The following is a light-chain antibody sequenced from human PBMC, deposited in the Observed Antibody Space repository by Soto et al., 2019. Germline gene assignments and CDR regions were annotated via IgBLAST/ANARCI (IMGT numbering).Light chain of an antibody. V-gene: IGKV1-5*03. CDR2: RGS. J-gene: IGKJ2*01. CDR3: QQFNIYPYT. CDR1: QSIGNW. Sequence: DIQMTQSPSTLSASVGDTVTFTCRASQSIGNWMAWYQQTPGKDPKLLIYRGSSLQSGVPSRFSGSGSGTEFTLTIVNLQPDDFAVYFCQQFNIYPYTFGPGTKLEIK.